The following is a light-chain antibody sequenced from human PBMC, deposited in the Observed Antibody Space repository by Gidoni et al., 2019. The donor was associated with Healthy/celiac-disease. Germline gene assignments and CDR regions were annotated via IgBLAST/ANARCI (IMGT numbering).Light chain of an antibody. Sequence: DIQLTQSPSTLSASVGDRVTITCRASQSISSWLDWYQQKQGKAPKLLIYKASSLESGVPSRVSGSGSGTEFTLTISSLQPDDFATYYCQQYNSYSPWTFGQGTKVEIK. CDR2: KAS. CDR3: QQYNSYSPWT. J-gene: IGKJ1*01. V-gene: IGKV1-5*03. CDR1: QSISSW.